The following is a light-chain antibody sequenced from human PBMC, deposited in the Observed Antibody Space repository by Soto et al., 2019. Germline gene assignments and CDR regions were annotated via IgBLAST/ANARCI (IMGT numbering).Light chain of an antibody. J-gene: IGLJ1*01. CDR1: SSNIGAGYD. V-gene: IGLV1-40*01. Sequence: QSVLTQPPSVSGAPGQRVTISCTGSSSNIGAGYDVHWYQQLPGKAPKLLIYGNSNRPSGVPDRFSGSKSGTSASLAITGLQDEDEADYYCQSYDSSLSGYVFGTGTKVTVL. CDR2: GNS. CDR3: QSYDSSLSGYV.